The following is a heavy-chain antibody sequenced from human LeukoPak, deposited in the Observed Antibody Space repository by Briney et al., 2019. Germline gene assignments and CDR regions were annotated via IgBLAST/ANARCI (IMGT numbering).Heavy chain of an antibody. CDR3: TTDVPYTGGGAILY. V-gene: IGHV3-30*03. D-gene: IGHD3-16*02. J-gene: IGHJ4*02. CDR1: GFTFSSYG. Sequence: SGGSLRLSCAASGFTFSSYGMHWVRQAPGRGLEWVAVISYDGSNEYYADSVKGRFTISRDNSKNTVYMQMNSLKSEDTAVYYCTTDVPYTGGGAILYWGQGALVTVSS. CDR2: ISYDGSNE.